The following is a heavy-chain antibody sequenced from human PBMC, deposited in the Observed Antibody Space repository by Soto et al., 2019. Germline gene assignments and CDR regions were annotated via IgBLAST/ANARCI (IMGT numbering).Heavy chain of an antibody. CDR2: INHSGST. CDR1: GGSFSGYY. CDR3: ARGRAGAAWGRSWFDP. Sequence: SETLSLTCAVYGGSFSGYYWSWIRQPPGKGLEWIGEINHSGSTNYNPSLKSRVTISVDTSKNQFSLKLSSVTAADTAVYYCARGRAGAAWGRSWFDPWGQGTLVTVSS. D-gene: IGHD6-25*01. V-gene: IGHV4-34*01. J-gene: IGHJ5*02.